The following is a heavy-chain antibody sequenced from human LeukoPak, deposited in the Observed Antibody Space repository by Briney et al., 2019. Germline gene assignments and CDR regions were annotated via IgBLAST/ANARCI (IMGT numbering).Heavy chain of an antibody. Sequence: GGSLRLSCAASGFTFSSYEMNWVRQAPGKGLEWVAYISSSGSTIYYADSVRGRFTISRDNSKNSLYLKMNILRDEDTAVYYCAITSDYGHYLGGDYWGQGTLVTVSS. D-gene: IGHD4-17*01. CDR3: AITSDYGHYLGGDY. CDR2: ISSSGSTI. J-gene: IGHJ4*02. V-gene: IGHV3-48*03. CDR1: GFTFSSYE.